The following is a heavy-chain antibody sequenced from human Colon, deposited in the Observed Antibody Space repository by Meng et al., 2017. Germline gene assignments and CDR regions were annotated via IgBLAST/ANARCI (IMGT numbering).Heavy chain of an antibody. CDR1: GFTFSGSD. Sequence: GESLKISCPGSGFTFSGSDLHWVRRASGEGLEGVGRIKSKVESYATAYAASVKGRFTLSIDDSKNTAYLHRSSLKMDDTGIYYSISGPSFVKAIIWGQGTLVTVSS. CDR3: ISGPSFVKAII. CDR2: IKSKVESYAT. J-gene: IGHJ1*01. D-gene: IGHD2-2*01. V-gene: IGHV3-73*01.